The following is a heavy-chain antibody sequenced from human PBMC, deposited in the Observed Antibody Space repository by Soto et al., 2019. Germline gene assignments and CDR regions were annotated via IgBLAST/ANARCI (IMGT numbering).Heavy chain of an antibody. CDR3: ARVPPLPIDDYGDYLDYYYYYMDV. CDR2: ISAYNGNT. V-gene: IGHV1-18*01. D-gene: IGHD4-17*01. CDR1: GYTFTSYG. J-gene: IGHJ6*03. Sequence: QVQLVQSGAEVKKPGASVKVSCKASGYTFTSYGISWVRQAPGQGLEWMGWISAYNGNTNYAQKLQGRVTMTTDTSTSTAYMELRSLRSDDTAVYYCARVPPLPIDDYGDYLDYYYYYMDVWGKGTTVTVSS.